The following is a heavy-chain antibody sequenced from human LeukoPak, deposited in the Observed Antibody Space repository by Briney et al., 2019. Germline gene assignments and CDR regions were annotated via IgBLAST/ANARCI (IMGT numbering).Heavy chain of an antibody. J-gene: IGHJ4*02. V-gene: IGHV4-34*01. CDR2: INHSGST. CDR1: GGSFSGYY. Sequence: KPSETLSLTCAVYGGSFSGYYWSWIRQPPGKGLEWIGEINHSGSTNYNPSLKSRVTISVDTSKNQFSLKLSSVTAADTAVYYCARHVFSRWGVGYYFDYWGQGTLVTVSS. CDR3: ARHVFSRWGVGYYFDY. D-gene: IGHD3-16*01.